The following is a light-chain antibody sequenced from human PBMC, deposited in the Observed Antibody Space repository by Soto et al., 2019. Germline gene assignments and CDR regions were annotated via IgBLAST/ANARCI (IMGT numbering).Light chain of an antibody. J-gene: IGLJ2*01. CDR1: SSDVGGYNY. V-gene: IGLV2-8*01. Sequence: QSALTRPPSASGSPGQSVTISCTGTSSDVGGYNYVSWYQQYPGKAPKLMIYEVSKRPSGVPDRFSGSKSGNTASLTVSGLQAEDEADYYCNSYXXXXKYVVFGGGTKLTVL. CDR2: EVS. CDR3: NSYXXXXKYVV.